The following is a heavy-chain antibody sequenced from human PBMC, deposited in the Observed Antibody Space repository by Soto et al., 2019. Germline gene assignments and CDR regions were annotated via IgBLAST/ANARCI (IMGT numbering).Heavy chain of an antibody. Sequence: EVQLLESGGGLVQPGGSLRLSCAASGFTFSSYAMSWVRQAPGKGLEWVSAISGSGGSTYYADSVKGRFTISRDNSKNTLYLAMNRLRAEDTAVYYCANDQLRFLEWSDAFDIWGQGTMVTVSS. CDR2: ISGSGGST. J-gene: IGHJ3*02. D-gene: IGHD3-3*01. V-gene: IGHV3-23*01. CDR1: GFTFSSYA. CDR3: ANDQLRFLEWSDAFDI.